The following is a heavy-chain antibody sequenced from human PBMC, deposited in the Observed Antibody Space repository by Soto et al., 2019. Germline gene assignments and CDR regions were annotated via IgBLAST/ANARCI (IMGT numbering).Heavy chain of an antibody. V-gene: IGHV3-74*01. CDR1: GFTFSSYW. Sequence: GGSLRLSCAASGFTFSSYWMHWVRQAPGKGLVWVSRINSDGSSTSYADSVKGRFTISRDNAKNTLYLQMNSLRAEDTAVYYCARVRTSTRGDYGQDMDVWGKGTTVTVSS. CDR3: ARVRTSTRGDYGQDMDV. D-gene: IGHD4-17*01. CDR2: INSDGSST. J-gene: IGHJ6*03.